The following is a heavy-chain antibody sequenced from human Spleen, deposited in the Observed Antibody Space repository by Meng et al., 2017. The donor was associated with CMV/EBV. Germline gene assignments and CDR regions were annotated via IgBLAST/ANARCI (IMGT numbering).Heavy chain of an antibody. D-gene: IGHD2-15*01. V-gene: IGHV3-21*06. J-gene: IGHJ3*02. CDR2: ISSSSSYI. CDR1: GFIFSSYR. CDR3: ASDYSHAFDI. Sequence: LSCLASGFIFSSYRMNWVRQAPGKGLEWVSSISSSSSYIYYADSVKGRFTISRDNAKNSLYLQMNSLRAEDTAVYYCASDYSHAFDIWGQGTMVTVSS.